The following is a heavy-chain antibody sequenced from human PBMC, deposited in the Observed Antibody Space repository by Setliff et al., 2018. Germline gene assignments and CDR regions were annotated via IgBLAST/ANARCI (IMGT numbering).Heavy chain of an antibody. D-gene: IGHD4-17*01. Sequence: SETLSLTCTVSGGSISSHYWSWIRQPPGKGLEWIGEIYLGGSPTYNPSLKSRVTISVDTSKNQFSLKLSSVTAADTAVYYCATRVGTTVTSGGDAFDIWGQGTMVTVSS. CDR3: ATRVGTTVTSGGDAFDI. CDR1: GGSISSHY. CDR2: IYLGGSP. J-gene: IGHJ3*02. V-gene: IGHV4-4*09.